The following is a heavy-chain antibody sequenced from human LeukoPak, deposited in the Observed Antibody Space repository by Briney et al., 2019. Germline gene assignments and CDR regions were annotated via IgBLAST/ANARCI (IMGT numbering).Heavy chain of an antibody. J-gene: IGHJ4*02. Sequence: ASVKVSCKASGYSFTDNYMHWVRQAPGQGLEWMGWINSKSGATKYAQKFQGRVTMTRDTSISTAYMELTGLKSDDTAVYYCVRDRHLDYWGQGTLVIVSS. CDR2: INSKSGAT. V-gene: IGHV1-2*02. CDR1: GYSFTDNY. CDR3: VRDRHLDY.